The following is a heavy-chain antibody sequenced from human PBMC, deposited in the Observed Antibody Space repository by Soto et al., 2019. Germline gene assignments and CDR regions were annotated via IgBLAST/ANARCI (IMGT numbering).Heavy chain of an antibody. V-gene: IGHV3-23*01. CDR3: AKDLAYSDGAGSYYYDY. D-gene: IGHD3-10*01. CDR2: ISGCGGST. CDR1: GFTFSSYA. Sequence: GGSLRLSCAASGFTFSSYAMSWVRHAPGKGLEWVSAISGCGGSTYYADSVKGRFTISRDNSKNTLYLQMNSLRAEDTAVYYCAKDLAYSDGAGSYYYDYWGQGTLVTVSS. J-gene: IGHJ4*02.